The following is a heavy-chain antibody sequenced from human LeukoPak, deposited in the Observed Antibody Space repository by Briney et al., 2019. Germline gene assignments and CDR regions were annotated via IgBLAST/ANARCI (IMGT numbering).Heavy chain of an antibody. D-gene: IGHD6-19*01. J-gene: IGHJ4*02. Sequence: SETLSLTCTVSGGSVSSSSYYWGWIRQPPGQGLEWIGSIYYSGSTYYNPSLKSRVTISVDTSKNQFSLKLSSVTAADTAVYYCARHLADEWLADYWGQGTLVTVSS. CDR3: ARHLADEWLADY. V-gene: IGHV4-39*01. CDR1: GGSVSSSSYY. CDR2: IYYSGST.